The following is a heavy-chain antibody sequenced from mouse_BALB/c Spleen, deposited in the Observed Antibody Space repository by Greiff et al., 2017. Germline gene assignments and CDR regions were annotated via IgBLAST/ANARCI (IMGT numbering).Heavy chain of an antibody. Sequence: QVQLKESGAELVRPGSSVKISCKASGYAFSSYWMNWVKQRPGQGLEWIGQIYPGDGDTNYNGKFKGKATLTADKSSSTAYMQLSSLTSEDSAVYYCSRVRYGNYVGYYAMDYWGQGTSVTVSS. CDR1: GYAFSSYW. CDR2: IYPGDGDT. CDR3: SRVRYGNYVGYYAMDY. D-gene: IGHD2-10*02. V-gene: IGHV1-80*01. J-gene: IGHJ4*01.